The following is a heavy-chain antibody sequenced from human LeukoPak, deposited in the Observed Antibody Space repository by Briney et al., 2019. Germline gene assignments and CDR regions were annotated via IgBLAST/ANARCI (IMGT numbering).Heavy chain of an antibody. V-gene: IGHV1-69*05. D-gene: IGHD4-11*01. CDR2: IIPIFGTA. CDR3: AKESCSNYVGSCYYYYYMDV. J-gene: IGHJ6*03. Sequence: SVKVSCKASGGTFSSYAISWVRQAPGQGLEWMGRIIPIFGTANYAQKFQGRVTITTDESTSTAYMVLSSLRSEDTALYYCAKESCSNYVGSCYYYYYMDVWGKGTTVTVSS. CDR1: GGTFSSYA.